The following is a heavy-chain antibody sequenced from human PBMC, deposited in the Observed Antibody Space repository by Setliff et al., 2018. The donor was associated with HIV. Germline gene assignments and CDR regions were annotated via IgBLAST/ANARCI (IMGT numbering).Heavy chain of an antibody. CDR3: ARQMTIPGVAVTPVDY. CDR1: GASIRGHY. D-gene: IGHD3-3*01. J-gene: IGHJ4*02. Sequence: PLETLSLTCSVSGASIRGHYWSWIRQSPGKGLEWIGYVFYNGDTAYNPSLKSRLTISVDTSKSQFSLKLTSVTAADTAVYYCARQMTIPGVAVTPVDYWGQGALVTVS. CDR2: VFYNGDT. V-gene: IGHV4-59*08.